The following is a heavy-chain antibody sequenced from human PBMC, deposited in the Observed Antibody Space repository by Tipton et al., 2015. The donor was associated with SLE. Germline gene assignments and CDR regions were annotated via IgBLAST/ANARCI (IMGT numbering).Heavy chain of an antibody. D-gene: IGHD6-13*01. V-gene: IGHV4-38-2*02. CDR3: ARDHSSSWYLDY. CDR2: INHSGST. Sequence: TLSLTCTVSGYSISSGHYWGWVRQPPGKGLEWIGEINHSGSTNYNPSLKSRVTISVDTSKNQFSLKLSSVTAADTAVYYCARDHSSSWYLDYWGQGTLVTVSS. CDR1: GYSISSGHY. J-gene: IGHJ4*02.